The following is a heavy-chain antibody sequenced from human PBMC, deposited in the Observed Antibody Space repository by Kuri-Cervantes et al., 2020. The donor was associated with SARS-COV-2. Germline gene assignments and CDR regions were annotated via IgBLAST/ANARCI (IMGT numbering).Heavy chain of an antibody. V-gene: IGHV3-30*18. CDR1: GFTFNKYG. D-gene: IGHD3-16*01. CDR3: AEHYETYHPPQGFDI. CDR2: VSYDGTTT. J-gene: IGHJ3*02. Sequence: GESLKISCAASGFTFNKYGMHWVRQVPGKGPEWVSAVSYDGTTTFYAGSVKGRFTVSRDNFNNTLYLQMNSLRADDTAVYYCAEHYETYHPPQGFDIWGQGTMVTVSS.